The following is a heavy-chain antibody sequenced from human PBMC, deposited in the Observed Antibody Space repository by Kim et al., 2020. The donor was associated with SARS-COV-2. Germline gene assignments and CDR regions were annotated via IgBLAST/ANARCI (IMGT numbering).Heavy chain of an antibody. J-gene: IGHJ6*03. D-gene: IGHD5-18*01. V-gene: IGHV3-30*02. CDR3: AKDLVQLWLENYMDV. Sequence: TGKGRFTISRDNSKNALYLQMNSLRAEDTAVYCCAKDLVQLWLENYMDVWGKGTTVTVSS.